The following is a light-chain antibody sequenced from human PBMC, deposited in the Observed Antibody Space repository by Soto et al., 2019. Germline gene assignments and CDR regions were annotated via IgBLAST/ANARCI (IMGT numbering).Light chain of an antibody. V-gene: IGKV3-20*01. CDR3: QQHSASPRT. J-gene: IGKJ3*01. CDR1: QTVSGNY. CDR2: SAS. Sequence: ESVSTQSPGALSLSQGERATLSCGASQTVSGNYLAWYHQKPGQAPRLLIHSASTRAPGIPDRFSASGTGTDFTLTISRLEPEDSAVYYCQQHSASPRTFGPGAKVAIK.